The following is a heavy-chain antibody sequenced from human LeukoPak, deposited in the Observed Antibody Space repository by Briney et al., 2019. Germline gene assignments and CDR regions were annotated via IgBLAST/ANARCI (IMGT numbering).Heavy chain of an antibody. CDR3: ARSAIDAFDI. CDR1: GGSISSSSYY. D-gene: IGHD6-25*01. Sequence: SETLSLTCTVSGGSISSSSYYWGWIRQPPGKGLEWIGSIYYSGSTYYNPSPKSRVTISVDTSKNQFSLKLSSVTAADTAVYYCARSAIDAFDIWGQGTMVTVSS. CDR2: IYYSGST. J-gene: IGHJ3*02. V-gene: IGHV4-39*01.